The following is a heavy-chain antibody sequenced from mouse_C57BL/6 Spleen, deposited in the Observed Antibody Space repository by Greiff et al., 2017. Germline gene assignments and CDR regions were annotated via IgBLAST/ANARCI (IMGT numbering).Heavy chain of an antibody. J-gene: IGHJ1*03. CDR2: ISSGGSYT. CDR3: ARLEAYYSISGYFEV. D-gene: IGHD2-5*01. CDR1: GFTFSSYG. V-gene: IGHV5-6*01. Sequence: EVQLVESGGDLVKPGASLKLSCAASGFTFSSYGMSWVRQTPVKRLEWVATISSGGSYTYYTDSVKGRVTISGDNAKTTLYLQMSSLKSEDSAMYYCARLEAYYSISGYFEVWGTGTTVTVSS.